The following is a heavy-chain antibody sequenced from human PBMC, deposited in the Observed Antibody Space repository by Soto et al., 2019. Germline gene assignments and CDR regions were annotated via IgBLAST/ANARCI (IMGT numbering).Heavy chain of an antibody. Sequence: GGSLRLSCAASGFTFSSYSMNWVRQAPGKGLEWVSSISSSSSYIYYADSVKGRFTISRDNAKNSLYLQMNSLRAEDTAVYYCARALREVEMATISQGWGEGYWGQGTLVTVSS. CDR1: GFTFSSYS. CDR3: ARALREVEMATISQGWGEGY. CDR2: ISSSSSYI. J-gene: IGHJ4*02. D-gene: IGHD5-12*01. V-gene: IGHV3-21*01.